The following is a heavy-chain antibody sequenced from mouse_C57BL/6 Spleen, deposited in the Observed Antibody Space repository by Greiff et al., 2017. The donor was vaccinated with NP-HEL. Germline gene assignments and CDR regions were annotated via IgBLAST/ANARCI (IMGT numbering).Heavy chain of an antibody. J-gene: IGHJ4*01. CDR3: ARNLGLRLYAMDY. CDR1: GFSLTSYG. V-gene: IGHV2-2*01. CDR2: IWSGGST. D-gene: IGHD2-4*01. Sequence: VKLVESGPGLVQPSQSLSITCTVSGFSLTSYGVHWVRQSPGKGLEWLGVIWSGGSTDYNAAFISRLSISKDNSKSQVFFKMNSLQADDTAIYYCARNLGLRLYAMDYWGQGTSVTVSS.